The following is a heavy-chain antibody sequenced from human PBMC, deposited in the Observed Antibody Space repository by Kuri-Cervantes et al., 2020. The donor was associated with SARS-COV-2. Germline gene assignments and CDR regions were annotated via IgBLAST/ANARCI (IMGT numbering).Heavy chain of an antibody. CDR2: IYYSGST. Sequence: SETLSLTCTVSGGSISSSSYYWGWIRQPPGKGLEWIGYIYYSGSTNYNPSLKSRVTISVDTSKNQFSLKLSSVTAADTAVYYCARTEGGHTMVRGGTGYYYGMDVWGQGTTVTVSS. D-gene: IGHD3-10*01. V-gene: IGHV4-61*05. J-gene: IGHJ6*02. CDR1: GGSISSSSYY. CDR3: ARTEGGHTMVRGGTGYYYGMDV.